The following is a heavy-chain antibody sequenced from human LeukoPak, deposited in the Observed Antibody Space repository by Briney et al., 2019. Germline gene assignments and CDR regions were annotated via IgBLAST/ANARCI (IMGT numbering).Heavy chain of an antibody. D-gene: IGHD4-17*01. CDR1: GGPISSSSYY. Sequence: PSETLSLTCTVSGGPISSSSYYWGWIRQPPGKGLEWIGSIYYSRSTYYNPSLKSRVTISVDTSKNQFSLKLSSVTAADTAVYYCANYVKHGDYVDYYYGMDVWGQGTTVTVSS. V-gene: IGHV4-39*01. J-gene: IGHJ6*02. CDR2: IYYSRST. CDR3: ANYVKHGDYVDYYYGMDV.